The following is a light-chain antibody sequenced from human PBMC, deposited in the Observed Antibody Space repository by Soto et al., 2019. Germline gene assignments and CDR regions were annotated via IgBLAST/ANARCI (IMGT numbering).Light chain of an antibody. V-gene: IGLV1-44*01. Sequence: QAVVNQPPSASGTPGQRVTLSCSGSSSNIGSNTVNWYQQLPGTAPKLLIYSNNQRPSGVPDRFSGSKSGTSASLAISGLQSEDEADYYCAAWDDSLNGWVFGGGTKLTVL. CDR2: SNN. CDR3: AAWDDSLNGWV. J-gene: IGLJ3*02. CDR1: SSNIGSNT.